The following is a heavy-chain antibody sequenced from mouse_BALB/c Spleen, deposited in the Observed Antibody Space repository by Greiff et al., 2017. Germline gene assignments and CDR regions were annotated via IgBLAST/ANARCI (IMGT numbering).Heavy chain of an antibody. CDR2: ISSGSSTI. V-gene: IGHV5-17*02. D-gene: IGHD4-1*01. J-gene: IGHJ2*01. CDR1: GFTFSSFG. CDR3: ARSGGTGTLDY. Sequence: EVQLVESGGGLVQPGGSRKLSCAASGFTFSSFGMHWVRQAPEKGLEWVAYISSGSSTIYYADTVKGRFTISRDNPKNTLFLQMTSLRSEDTAMYYCARSGGTGTLDYWGQGTTLTVSS.